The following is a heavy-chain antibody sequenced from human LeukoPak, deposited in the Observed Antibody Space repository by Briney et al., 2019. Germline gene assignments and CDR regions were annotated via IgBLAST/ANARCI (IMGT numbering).Heavy chain of an antibody. J-gene: IGHJ4*02. CDR3: AKVLGYFDWLSPFDY. CDR2: ISSSSSTI. D-gene: IGHD3-9*01. V-gene: IGHV3-48*01. Sequence: GGSLRLSCAASGFTFSSYSMNWVRQAPGKGLEWVSYISSSSSTIYYADSVKGRFTISRDNAKNSLYLQMNSLRAEDTAVYYCAKVLGYFDWLSPFDYWGQGTLVTVSS. CDR1: GFTFSSYS.